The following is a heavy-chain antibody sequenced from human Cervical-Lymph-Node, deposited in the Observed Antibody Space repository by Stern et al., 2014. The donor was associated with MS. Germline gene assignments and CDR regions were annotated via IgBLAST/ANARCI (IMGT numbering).Heavy chain of an antibody. CDR2: IFPDDSDT. Sequence: VQLGQSGAEVKKPGESLKISCKGSGYSFTTFWIGWVRQMPGKGLEWMGIIFPDDSDTRYRPSFQGQVNISADKSPDTAYLQWSSLKASDTATYYCARPLGSGWTAGWYYWGQGTRVTVSS. J-gene: IGHJ4*02. CDR3: ARPLGSGWTAGWYY. D-gene: IGHD6-19*01. CDR1: GYSFTTFW. V-gene: IGHV5-51*03.